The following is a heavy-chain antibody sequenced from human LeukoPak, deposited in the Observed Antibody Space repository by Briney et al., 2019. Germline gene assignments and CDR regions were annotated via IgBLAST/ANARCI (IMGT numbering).Heavy chain of an antibody. V-gene: IGHV5-51*01. Sequence: GESLEISCKGSGYSFSSYWIAWVRPMPGKGLGWMGIIYPSDSDTRYSPSFQGQVTISADKSITTAYLQWSSLKASDTAMYYCASLTPPGPAWGQGTLVTVSS. CDR2: IYPSDSDT. CDR1: GYSFSSYW. J-gene: IGHJ5*02. D-gene: IGHD4-23*01. CDR3: ASLTPPGPA.